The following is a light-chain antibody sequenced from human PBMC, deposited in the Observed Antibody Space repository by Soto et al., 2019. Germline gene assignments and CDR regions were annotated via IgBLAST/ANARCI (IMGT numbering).Light chain of an antibody. Sequence: DIQMTQSPSSLSASVGDRVTITCRASQTITTYLNWYQQKPGKAPKVLIYTASSLQSAVPSRFSGSGSGTDFTLTISSLQPEDFATYYCQQNYNFPYTFGQGTNLEIK. V-gene: IGKV1-39*01. CDR1: QTITTY. J-gene: IGKJ2*01. CDR2: TAS. CDR3: QQNYNFPYT.